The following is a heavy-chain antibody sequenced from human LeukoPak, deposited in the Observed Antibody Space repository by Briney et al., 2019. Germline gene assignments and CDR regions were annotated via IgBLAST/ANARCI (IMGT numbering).Heavy chain of an antibody. J-gene: IGHJ3*02. CDR2: ISGHGGSK. Sequence: GVSLRLSCAASGFTCDDYAMHWARQARGKGLEWVSFISGHGGSKYYADSVKGRLTISRDNSKKSLYLQMNSLRTEDNALYYCAKDISSSWRDAFDIWGQGTMVTVSS. V-gene: IGHV3-43*02. D-gene: IGHD6-13*01. CDR3: AKDISSSWRDAFDI. CDR1: GFTCDDYA.